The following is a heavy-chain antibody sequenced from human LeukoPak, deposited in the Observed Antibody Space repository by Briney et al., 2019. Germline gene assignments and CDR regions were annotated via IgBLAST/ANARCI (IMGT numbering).Heavy chain of an antibody. CDR1: GFTFSHIG. CDR2: IHPNGVNT. D-gene: IGHD1-26*01. Sequence: PGGSLRLSCEASGFTFSHIGMAWVRQAPGKGLEWVSSIHPNGVNTHYADSVRGRFTISRDNSKNSLYLQMNSLRAEDTALYYCAREGVGASGDAFDIWGQGTMVTVSS. CDR3: AREGVGASGDAFDI. V-gene: IGHV3-23*01. J-gene: IGHJ3*02.